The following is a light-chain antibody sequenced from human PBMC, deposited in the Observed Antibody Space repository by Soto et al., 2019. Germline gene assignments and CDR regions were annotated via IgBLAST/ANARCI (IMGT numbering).Light chain of an antibody. CDR3: QQRSNWPRT. Sequence: IVLTHSPGTLSLSQGERATLSCRASQSVSSYLAWYQQKPGQAPRLLIYDASNRATGIPARLSGSGSGTDFTLTISSLEPEDFAVYYCQQRSNWPRTFGQGTKVDIK. CDR1: QSVSSY. V-gene: IGKV3-11*01. J-gene: IGKJ1*01. CDR2: DAS.